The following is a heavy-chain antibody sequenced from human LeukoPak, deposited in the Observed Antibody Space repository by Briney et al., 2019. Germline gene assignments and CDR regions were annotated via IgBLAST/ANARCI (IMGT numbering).Heavy chain of an antibody. CDR3: ARDATYYDFWSGLDY. J-gene: IGHJ4*02. CDR1: GFRFSGYA. V-gene: IGHV3-30*04. Sequence: GGSLRLSCVASGFRFSGYAIHWVRQAPGKGLEWVAVISYDGSNKYYADSVKGRFTISRDNSKNTLYLQMNSLRAEDTAVYYCARDATYYDFWSGLDYWGQGTLVTVSS. D-gene: IGHD3-3*01. CDR2: ISYDGSNK.